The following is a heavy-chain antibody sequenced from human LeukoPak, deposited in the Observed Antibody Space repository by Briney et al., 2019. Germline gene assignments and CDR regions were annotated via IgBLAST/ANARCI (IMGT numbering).Heavy chain of an antibody. CDR2: ISYDGSNK. CDR3: AKDVVAVATYYYYMDV. J-gene: IGHJ6*03. D-gene: IGHD6-19*01. CDR1: GFTFSSYG. Sequence: GGSLRLSCAASGFTFSSYGMHWVRQAPGKGLEWVAVISYDGSNKYYADSVKGRFTISRDNSKNTLYLQMNSLRAEDTAVYYCAKDVVAVATYYYYMDVWGQGTMVTVSS. V-gene: IGHV3-30*18.